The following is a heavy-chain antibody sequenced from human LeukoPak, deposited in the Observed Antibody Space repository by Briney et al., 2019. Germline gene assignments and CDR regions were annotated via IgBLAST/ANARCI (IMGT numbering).Heavy chain of an antibody. V-gene: IGHV4-34*01. CDR1: GGSFSGYY. CDR2: INHSGST. D-gene: IGHD3-10*01. J-gene: IGHJ4*02. Sequence: SETLSLTCAVYGGSFSGYYWSWIRQPPGKGLEWIGEINHSGSTNYNPSLKSRVTISVDTSKNQFSLKLSSVTAADTAVYYCARLTYGSGSYYKPKFDYWGQGTLVTVSS. CDR3: ARLTYGSGSYYKPKFDY.